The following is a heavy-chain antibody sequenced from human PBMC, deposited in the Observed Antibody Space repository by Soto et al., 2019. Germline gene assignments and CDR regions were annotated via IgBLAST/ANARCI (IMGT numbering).Heavy chain of an antibody. D-gene: IGHD3-22*01. V-gene: IGHV3-23*01. CDR3: AKDYHDSSGYYYGDDY. CDR2: VSGRGDRT. CDR1: GFSFSNYA. J-gene: IGHJ4*02. Sequence: LRLSCAASGFSFSNYAMSWVRQAPGKGPEWVSAVSGRGDRTFYADSVKGRFTISRDNSKNTLYLQMNSLRAEDTALYYCAKDYHDSSGYYYGDDYWGQGTLVTVSS.